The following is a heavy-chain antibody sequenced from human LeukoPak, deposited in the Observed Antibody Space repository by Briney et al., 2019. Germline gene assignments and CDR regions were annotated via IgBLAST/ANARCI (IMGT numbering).Heavy chain of an antibody. D-gene: IGHD6-6*01. CDR3: ATGGIAARPGGSEIDY. J-gene: IGHJ4*02. CDR2: FDPEDGET. V-gene: IGHV1-24*01. CDR1: GYTLTELS. Sequence: ASVKVSCKVSGYTLTELSMHWVRQAPGKGLEWMGGFDPEDGETIYAQKFQGRVTMTEDTSTDTAYMELSSLRSEDTAVYYCATGGIAARPGGSEIDYWGQGTLVTVSS.